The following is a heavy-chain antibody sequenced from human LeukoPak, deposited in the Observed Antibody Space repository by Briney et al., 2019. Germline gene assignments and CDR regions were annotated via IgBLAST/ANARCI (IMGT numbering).Heavy chain of an antibody. CDR2: ISTFNGNT. D-gene: IGHD1-7*01. V-gene: IGHV1-18*01. Sequence: ASVKVACKASGYTFTSSGISWVRQAPGQGLEWMGWISTFNGNTNYAQKLQGRVTMTTDTSTTTAYMELRSLRSDDTAVYHCARATNWNYAFDIWGQGTMVTVSS. CDR1: GYTFTSSG. CDR3: ARATNWNYAFDI. J-gene: IGHJ3*02.